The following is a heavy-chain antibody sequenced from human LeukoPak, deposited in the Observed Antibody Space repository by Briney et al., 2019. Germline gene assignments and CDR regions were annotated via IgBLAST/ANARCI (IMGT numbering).Heavy chain of an antibody. CDR2: ISAYNGNT. D-gene: IGHD3-9*01. V-gene: IGHV1-18*01. Sequence: ASVKVSCKASGYTFTNYGFGWVRQAPGQGLEWMGWISAYNGNTESARKLQGRLTMTTDTTTSTAYMELRSLSSVDTAVYSCARVDSTNAFDVWGQGTVVTVSS. CDR3: ARVDSTNAFDV. CDR1: GYTFTNYG. J-gene: IGHJ3*01.